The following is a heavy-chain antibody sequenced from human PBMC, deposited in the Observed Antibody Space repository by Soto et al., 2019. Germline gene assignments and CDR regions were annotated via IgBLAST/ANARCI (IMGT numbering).Heavy chain of an antibody. D-gene: IGHD2-15*01. J-gene: IGHJ4*02. Sequence: SETRSLTCTVSGGSISSYYWSWIRKPPGKGLEWIGYIYYSGSTYYNPSLKSRVTISVDTSKNQFSLKLSSVTAADTAVYYCARGSVVSATLFDYWGQGTLVTVSS. CDR1: GGSISSYY. CDR2: IYYSGST. V-gene: IGHV4-59*12. CDR3: ARGSVVSATLFDY.